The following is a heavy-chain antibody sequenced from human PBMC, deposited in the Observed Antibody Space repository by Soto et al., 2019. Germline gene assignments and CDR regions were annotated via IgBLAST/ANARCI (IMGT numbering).Heavy chain of an antibody. CDR3: ARGYYDNTGYCFDY. V-gene: IGHV3-30-3*01. J-gene: IGHJ4*02. Sequence: QVQLVESGGGVVQPGRSLRLSCAASGFTFRNYALHWVRQAPGKGLEWVAVISYDGSNKYYADSVKGRFTISRDNSKNTVYLQMNSLRAEDTAVYFCARGYYDNTGYCFDYWGQGTLVTVSS. D-gene: IGHD3-22*01. CDR2: ISYDGSNK. CDR1: GFTFRNYA.